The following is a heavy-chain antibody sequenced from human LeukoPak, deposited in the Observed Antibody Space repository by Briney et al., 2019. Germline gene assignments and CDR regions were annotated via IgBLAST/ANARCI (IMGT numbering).Heavy chain of an antibody. CDR3: AKIESAPVVVVAAMGIDY. CDR1: GFTFSSYG. D-gene: IGHD2-15*01. CDR2: ISYDGSNK. V-gene: IGHV3-30*18. J-gene: IGHJ4*02. Sequence: GGSLRLSCAASGFTFSSYGMHWVRQAPGKGLEWVAVISYDGSNKYYADSVKGRFTISRDNSKNTLYLQMNSLRAEDTAVYYCAKIESAPVVVVAAMGIDYWGQGTLVTVSS.